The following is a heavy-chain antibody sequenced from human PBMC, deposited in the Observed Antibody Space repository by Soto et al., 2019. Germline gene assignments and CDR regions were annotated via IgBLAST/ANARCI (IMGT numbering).Heavy chain of an antibody. D-gene: IGHD2-2*01. CDR3: ARDSTSTTGIDY. J-gene: IGHJ4*02. Sequence: LSLTCTVSGGSISSGGYYWSWIRQHPGKGLEWIGYIYYSGSTYYNPSLKSRVTISVDTSKNQFSLKLSSVTAADTAVYYCARDSTSTTGIDYWGQGTLVTVSS. CDR2: IYYSGST. V-gene: IGHV4-31*03. CDR1: GGSISSGGYY.